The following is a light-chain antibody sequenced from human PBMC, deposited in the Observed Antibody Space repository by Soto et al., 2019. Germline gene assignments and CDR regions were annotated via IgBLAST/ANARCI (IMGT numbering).Light chain of an antibody. Sequence: QSALTKPASVSGSPGQSITISCTGISSDIGHYNYVSWYQQYPGKAPKLMIYDVNSRPSGVSNRFSGSKSGNTASLTISGLQAEDEADYYCCSYAISSTRVFGGGTQLTVL. J-gene: IGLJ2*01. CDR1: SSDIGHYNY. CDR3: CSYAISSTRV. CDR2: DVN. V-gene: IGLV2-14*01.